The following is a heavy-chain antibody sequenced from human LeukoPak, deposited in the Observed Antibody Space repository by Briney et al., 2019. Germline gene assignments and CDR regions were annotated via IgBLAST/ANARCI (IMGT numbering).Heavy chain of an antibody. CDR1: GGSISSYY. D-gene: IGHD4-23*01. CDR3: ARVGGIGTVGNFGY. J-gene: IGHJ4*02. V-gene: IGHV4-59*01. CDR2: IYYSGST. Sequence: SETLSLTCTVSGGSISSYYWSWIRQPPGKGLEWIGYIYYSGSTNYNPSLKSRVTISVDTSKNQFSLKLSSVTAADTAVYYCARVGGIGTVGNFGYWGQGTLVTVSS.